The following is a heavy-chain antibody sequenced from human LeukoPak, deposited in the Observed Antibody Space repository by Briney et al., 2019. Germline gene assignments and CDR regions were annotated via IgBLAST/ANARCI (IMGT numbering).Heavy chain of an antibody. CDR1: GYTFTSYY. CDR2: INPSGGST. Sequence: ASVKVSCKASGYTFTSYYMHWVRQAPGQGLEWMGIINPSGGSTSYAQKFQGRVTMTRDMSTSTAYMELRSLRSDDTAVYYCARARHYYDSSGYYGDYWGQGTLVTVSS. D-gene: IGHD3-22*01. CDR3: ARARHYYDSSGYYGDY. V-gene: IGHV1-46*01. J-gene: IGHJ4*02.